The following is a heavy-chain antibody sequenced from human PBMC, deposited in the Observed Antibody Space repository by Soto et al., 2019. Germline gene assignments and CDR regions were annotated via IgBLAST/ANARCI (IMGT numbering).Heavy chain of an antibody. CDR3: ARSVEGHFDY. Sequence: EVQLVESGGGLVQPGGSLRLTCVASGFPFSIYSMNWVRQAPGKWLEWSSYITSDTNTIKYADSVKGRFNISRDNAKNLVYLQMNSLRDEDTAVYFCARSVEGHFDYWGQGTVVTVSS. CDR1: GFPFSIYS. D-gene: IGHD6-19*01. V-gene: IGHV3-48*02. CDR2: ITSDTNTI. J-gene: IGHJ4*02.